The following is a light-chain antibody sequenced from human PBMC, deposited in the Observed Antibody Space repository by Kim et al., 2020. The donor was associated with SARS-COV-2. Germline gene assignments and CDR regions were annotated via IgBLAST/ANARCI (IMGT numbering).Light chain of an antibody. Sequence: AVGQTVRITCQGDSRRSYYASWYQQTPGQAPVLVIYGKNNRPSGIPYRFAGSSSGNTASLTITGAQAEDEADYYCNSRDSIGNHWVFGGGTQLTVL. CDR3: NSRDSIGNHWV. J-gene: IGLJ3*02. V-gene: IGLV3-19*01. CDR1: SRRSYY. CDR2: GKN.